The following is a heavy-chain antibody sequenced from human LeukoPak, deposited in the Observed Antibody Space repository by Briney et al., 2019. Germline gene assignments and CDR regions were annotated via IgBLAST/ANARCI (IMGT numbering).Heavy chain of an antibody. J-gene: IGHJ5*02. CDR2: ISYDGSNK. V-gene: IGHV3-30*18. D-gene: IGHD6-13*01. CDR1: GFTFSSYG. CDR3: AKPKIQGYSSKYNWFDP. Sequence: GRSLRLSCAASGFTFSSYGMHWVRQAPGKGLEWVAVISYDGSNKYYADSVKGQFTISRDDSKNTLYLQMNSLRAEDTAVYYCAKPKIQGYSSKYNWFDPWGQGTLVTVSS.